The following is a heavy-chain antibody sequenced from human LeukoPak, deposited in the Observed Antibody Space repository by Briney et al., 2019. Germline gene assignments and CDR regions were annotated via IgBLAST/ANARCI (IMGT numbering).Heavy chain of an antibody. CDR3: AREEGGSFLDY. V-gene: IGHV3-48*01. D-gene: IGHD1-26*01. J-gene: IGHJ4*02. Sequence: PGGSLRLSCVASGFPLSSAWMNWVRQAPGKGLEWVSSIRLSSNCMSYADSVRGRFTISRDNSKNTLYLQMNSLRAEDTAVYYCAREEGGSFLDYWGQGTLVTVSS. CDR1: GFPLSSAW. CDR2: IRLSSNCM.